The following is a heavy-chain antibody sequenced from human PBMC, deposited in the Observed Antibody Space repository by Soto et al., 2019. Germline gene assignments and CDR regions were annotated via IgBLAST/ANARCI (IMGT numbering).Heavy chain of an antibody. D-gene: IGHD2-15*01. V-gene: IGHV1-46*03. J-gene: IGHJ5*01. CDR3: TRSLGYCFGGTCYFGGNLFDS. Sequence: GASVKVSCKASGYTFTNYYMHWVRQAPGQGPEWMGMINPSGGSTIYTQKFQGRVTMTRDTSTSTVYMELSSLRSEDTAVYYCTRSLGYCFGGTCYFGGNLFDSWGQGCLVTVSS. CDR2: INPSGGST. CDR1: GYTFTNYY.